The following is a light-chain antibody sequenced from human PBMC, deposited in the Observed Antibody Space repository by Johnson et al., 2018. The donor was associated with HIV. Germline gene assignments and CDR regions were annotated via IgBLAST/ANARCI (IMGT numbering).Light chain of an antibody. J-gene: IGLJ1*01. V-gene: IGLV1-51*01. CDR2: DNN. Sequence: QPVLTQPPSVSAAPGQRVTISCFGSSSNIGNNFVSWYQQFPGTAPKLLIYDNNKRPSGIADRFSGSKSGTSAILDITGLQTGDEADYYCGVGDNSLRASFVFVTGTTVSVL. CDR1: SSNIGNNF. CDR3: GVGDNSLRASFV.